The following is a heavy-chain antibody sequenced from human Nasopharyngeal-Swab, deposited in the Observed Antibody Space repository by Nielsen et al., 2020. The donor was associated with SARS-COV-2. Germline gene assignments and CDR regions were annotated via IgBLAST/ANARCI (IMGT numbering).Heavy chain of an antibody. D-gene: IGHD2-2*01. CDR3: ARDHSPIFCSSTSCHLYYYYGMDV. CDR1: GYTFTSSV. J-gene: IGHJ6*02. CDR2: ISAYNGNT. V-gene: IGHV1-18*01. Sequence: ASVTVSCTASGYTFTSSVISLVRQAPGQGLECMGWISAYNGNTNYAQKLQGRVTMTTDTSTSTAYMELRSLRSDDTAVYYCARDHSPIFCSSTSCHLYYYYGMDVWGQGTTVTVAS.